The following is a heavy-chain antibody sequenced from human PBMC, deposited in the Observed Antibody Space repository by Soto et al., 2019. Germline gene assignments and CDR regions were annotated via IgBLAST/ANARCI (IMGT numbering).Heavy chain of an antibody. J-gene: IGHJ6*03. CDR3: ARNRRGAFGGSGSKSGYYYYYYMDV. Sequence: SETLSLTCTVSGGSISSYYWSWIRQPPGKGLEWIGYIYYSGSTNYNPSLKSRVTISVDTSKNQFFLKLSSVTAADTAVYYCARNRRGAFGGSGSKSGYYYYYYMDVWGKGTTVTVSS. D-gene: IGHD2-15*01. CDR2: IYYSGST. V-gene: IGHV4-59*01. CDR1: GGSISSYY.